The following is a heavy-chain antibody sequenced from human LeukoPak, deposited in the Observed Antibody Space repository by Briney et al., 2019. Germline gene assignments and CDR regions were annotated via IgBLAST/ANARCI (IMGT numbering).Heavy chain of an antibody. CDR3: ASQARSIVVVPAANPIHNWFDP. J-gene: IGHJ5*02. D-gene: IGHD2-2*01. Sequence: RASETLSLTCAVYGGSFSGYYWSWIRQPPGKGLEWLGEINHSGSTNYNPSLKSRVTISVDTSKNQFSLKLSSVTAADTAVYYCASQARSIVVVPAANPIHNWFDPWGQGTLVTVSS. CDR1: GGSFSGYY. CDR2: INHSGST. V-gene: IGHV4-34*01.